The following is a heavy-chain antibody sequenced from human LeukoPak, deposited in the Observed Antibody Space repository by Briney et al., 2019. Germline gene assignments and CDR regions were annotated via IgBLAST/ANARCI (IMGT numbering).Heavy chain of an antibody. CDR1: GYSFSSYW. CDR2: IYPADSDT. CDR3: ARQDSSDYYPDY. Sequence: PGGSLRLSCKGSGYSFSSYWISWVRQMPGKGLEWMGIIYPADSDTRYSPSFQGQVTISADKSISTAYLQWSSLKASDTAMYYCARQDSSDYYPDYWGQGTLVTVSS. J-gene: IGHJ4*02. D-gene: IGHD3-22*01. V-gene: IGHV5-51*01.